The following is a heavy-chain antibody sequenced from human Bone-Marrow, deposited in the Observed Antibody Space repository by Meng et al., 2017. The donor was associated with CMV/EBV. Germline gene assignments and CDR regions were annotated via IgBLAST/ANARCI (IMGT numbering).Heavy chain of an antibody. CDR1: AGSFSSCS. D-gene: IGHD2-2*02. CDR3: ARGAYCVGTSCDMSWFDP. V-gene: IGHV1-69*05. CDR2: IIPIFGTA. J-gene: IGHJ5*02. Sequence: AAQMSCKAAAGSFSSCSISWVRQDPGQALEWMGGIIPIFGTANDAQKFQGRVTITTVESTSSAYMELISLRSEDTAVYYCARGAYCVGTSCDMSWFDPWGQGTLVTVSS.